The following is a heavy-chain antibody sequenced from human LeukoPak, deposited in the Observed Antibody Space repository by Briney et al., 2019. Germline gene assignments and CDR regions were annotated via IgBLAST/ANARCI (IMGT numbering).Heavy chain of an antibody. Sequence: GGSLRLSCAASGFTFSNYYMSWLRQAPGKGLVWVSYISSRSSNKEYADSVKGRFTISRDNSKNSLYLQMNSLRAEDTAVYYCARRRDSGSLQHFDYWGQGTLVTVSS. D-gene: IGHD1-26*01. J-gene: IGHJ4*02. CDR2: ISSRSSNK. CDR3: ARRRDSGSLQHFDY. CDR1: GFTFSNYY. V-gene: IGHV3-11*01.